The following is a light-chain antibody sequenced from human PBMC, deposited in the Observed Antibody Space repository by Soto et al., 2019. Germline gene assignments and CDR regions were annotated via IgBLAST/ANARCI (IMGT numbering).Light chain of an antibody. J-gene: IGKJ5*01. Sequence: DIQMTQSPSSLSASVGARVTITCRASQSISSYLNWYQQKPGKAPKLLIYAASSSQSGVPSRFSGSGSGTDFTLTISSLQPEDFATYYWQQSYSTLITFGQGTRLESK. CDR2: AAS. V-gene: IGKV1-39*01. CDR3: QQSYSTLIT. CDR1: QSISSY.